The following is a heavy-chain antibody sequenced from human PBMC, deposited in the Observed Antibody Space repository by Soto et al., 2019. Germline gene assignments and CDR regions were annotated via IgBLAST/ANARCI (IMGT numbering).Heavy chain of an antibody. CDR2: IYDSGTT. V-gene: IGHV4-30-4*01. CDR3: ATYYDSSGPTFDY. D-gene: IGHD3-22*01. J-gene: IGHJ4*02. Sequence: PSETLSLTCTVSGGSISSGDHYWSWIRQPPGKGLEWIGYIYDSGTTYYNPSLKSRVTMSVDTSKSQFSLKLSSVTAADTAVYYCATYYDSSGPTFDYWGQGALVTVSS. CDR1: GGSISSGDHY.